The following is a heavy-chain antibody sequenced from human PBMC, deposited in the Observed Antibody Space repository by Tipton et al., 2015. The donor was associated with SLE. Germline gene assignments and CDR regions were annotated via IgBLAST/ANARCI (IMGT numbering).Heavy chain of an antibody. D-gene: IGHD3-3*01. CDR3: ASHNPTIGSGYYFFDY. CDR2: VYYSGST. J-gene: IGHJ4*02. CDR1: GGSISSSSYY. V-gene: IGHV4-39*01. Sequence: TLSLTCTVSGGSISSSSYYWGWIRQPPGKGLEWIGSVYYSGSTYYNPSLKSRVTISVGTSKNQFSLKLSSVTAADTAVYYCASHNPTIGSGYYFFDYWGQGTLVTVSS.